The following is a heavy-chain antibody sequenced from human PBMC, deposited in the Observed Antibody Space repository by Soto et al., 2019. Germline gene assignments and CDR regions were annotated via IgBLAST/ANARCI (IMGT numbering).Heavy chain of an antibody. J-gene: IGHJ4*02. D-gene: IGHD3-16*01. V-gene: IGHV4-61*08. CDR1: GASVGSHAHH. Sequence: QVQLQESGPGLLRPSETLSLTCAVSGASVGSHAHHWSWIRQTPGKGLEWIAYVHYSGDTKSNPSLQSRVTISMDRSRNLISLWLSSVTAADTAIYYCVTEYYQTDDYHKIDWGQGTLVTVSS. CDR3: VTEYYQTDDYHKID. CDR2: VHYSGDT.